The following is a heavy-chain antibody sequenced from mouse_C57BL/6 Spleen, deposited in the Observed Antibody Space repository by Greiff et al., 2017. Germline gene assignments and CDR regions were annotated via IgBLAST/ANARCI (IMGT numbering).Heavy chain of an antibody. CDR2: IDPETGGT. Sequence: VQLQQSGAELVRPGASVTLSCKASGYTFTDYEMHWVKQTPVHGLEWIGAIDPETGGTAYNQKFKGKAILTADKSSSTAYMELRSLTSEDSAVYYCTRAGYYGSSCLKDYWGQGTTLTVSS. D-gene: IGHD1-1*01. CDR3: TRAGYYGSSCLKDY. V-gene: IGHV1-15*01. J-gene: IGHJ2*01. CDR1: GYTFTDYE.